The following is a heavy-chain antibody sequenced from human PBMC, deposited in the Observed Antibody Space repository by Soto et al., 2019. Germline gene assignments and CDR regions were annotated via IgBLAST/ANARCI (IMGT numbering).Heavy chain of an antibody. CDR1: GDTFNFYS. CDR3: ATSYGSGYRAFDY. D-gene: IGHD3-10*01. J-gene: IGHJ4*02. CDR2: VNPIVSMS. Sequence: QVQLVQSGAEVKRPGSSVKVSCKASGDTFNFYSINWVRQAPGLGLEWMGRVNPIVSMSNYAQRFQGRVTMTADKSTITAYMELSCLRSEDTAIYYCATSYGSGYRAFDYWGQGALVTVSS. V-gene: IGHV1-69*04.